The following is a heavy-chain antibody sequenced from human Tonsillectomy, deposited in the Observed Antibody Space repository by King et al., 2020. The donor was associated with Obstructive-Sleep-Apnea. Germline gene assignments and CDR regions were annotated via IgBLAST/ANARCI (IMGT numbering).Heavy chain of an antibody. D-gene: IGHD3-10*01. Sequence: VQLVESGGDLVQPGGSLRLSCTASGTTFTNYGLTWVRQAPGKGLEWVSGITGSGVRTFYAGSVKGRFTTSRDDSKKTLYLQMNTLRAEDTAVYYCAKDFRTGRVGSTRFASWGQGTLVTVSS. V-gene: IGHV3-23*04. CDR3: AKDFRTGRVGSTRFAS. J-gene: IGHJ4*02. CDR2: ITGSGVRT. CDR1: GTTFTNYG.